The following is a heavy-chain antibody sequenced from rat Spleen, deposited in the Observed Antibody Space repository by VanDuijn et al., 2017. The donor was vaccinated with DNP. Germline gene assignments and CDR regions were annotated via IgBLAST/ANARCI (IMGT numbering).Heavy chain of an antibody. CDR2: ISSDGGHT. Sequence: EVQLVESGGGLVSPGRSLKLSCAGSGFTFSDYYMAWVRQAPTKGLDWVASISSDGGHTYYRDSVKGRFTISRDNAKSTLSLQMGSLRSEDTATYYCVTRPSGNFHYWGQGVMVTVSS. CDR1: GFTFSDYY. V-gene: IGHV5-25*01. J-gene: IGHJ2*01. CDR3: VTRPSGNFHY.